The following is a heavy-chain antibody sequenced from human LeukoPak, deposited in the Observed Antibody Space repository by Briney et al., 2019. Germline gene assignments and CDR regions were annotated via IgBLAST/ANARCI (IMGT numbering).Heavy chain of an antibody. CDR1: GGSFSGYY. D-gene: IGHD6-19*01. J-gene: IGHJ4*02. CDR3: ARGRTHELHSGWHKTSFDN. CDR2: INHSGST. V-gene: IGHV4-34*01. Sequence: KPSETLSLTCAVYGGSFSGYYWSWIRQPPGKGLEWIGEINHSGSTNYNPSLKSRITISVDTSKNQFSLKLSSVTAADTAVYYCARGRTHELHSGWHKTSFDNWGQGSLLTVSS.